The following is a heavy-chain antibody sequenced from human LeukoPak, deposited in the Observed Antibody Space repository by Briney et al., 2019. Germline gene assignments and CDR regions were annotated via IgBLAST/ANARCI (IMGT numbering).Heavy chain of an antibody. J-gene: IGHJ3*02. CDR3: AKSFHYYDSSGYYYAFDI. CDR2: ISGSGGST. Sequence: PGGSLRLSCAASGFTFSSYAMSWVRQAPGKGLEWVSAISGSGGSTYYADSVKGRFTISRDNSKNTLYLQMNSLRAEDTAVYYCAKSFHYYDSSGYYYAFDIWGQGTMVTVSS. D-gene: IGHD3-22*01. V-gene: IGHV3-23*01. CDR1: GFTFSSYA.